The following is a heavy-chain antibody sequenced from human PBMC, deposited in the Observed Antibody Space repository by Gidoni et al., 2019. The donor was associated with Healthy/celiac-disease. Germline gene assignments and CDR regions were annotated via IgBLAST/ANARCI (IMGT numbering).Heavy chain of an antibody. CDR2: IYYSGRT. CDR3: AREVRGYCTNGVCYLDWFDP. Sequence: QVQPHESGPGLVEPSQNLFLSSTVSVGSISSGGDYCGWIRQHPGKGLEWIGYIYYSGRTYYNPSLKSRVTISVDTSKNQFSLKLSSVTAADTAVYYCAREVRGYCTNGVCYLDWFDPWGQGTLVTVSS. J-gene: IGHJ5*02. CDR1: VGSISSGGDY. V-gene: IGHV4-31*03. D-gene: IGHD2-8*01.